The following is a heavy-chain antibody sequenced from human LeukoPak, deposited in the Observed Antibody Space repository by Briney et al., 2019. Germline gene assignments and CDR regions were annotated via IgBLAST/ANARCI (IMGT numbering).Heavy chain of an antibody. D-gene: IGHD3-22*01. CDR2: IYYSGST. J-gene: IGHJ4*02. Sequence: SETLSLTCTVSGGSISSYYWSWIRQPPGKGMEWIGYIYYSGSTNYNPSLKSRVTISVDTSKNQFSLKLSSVTAADTAVYYCARAVSSGYYYQYYFDYWGQGTLVTVSS. CDR1: GGSISSYY. CDR3: ARAVSSGYYYQYYFDY. V-gene: IGHV4-59*08.